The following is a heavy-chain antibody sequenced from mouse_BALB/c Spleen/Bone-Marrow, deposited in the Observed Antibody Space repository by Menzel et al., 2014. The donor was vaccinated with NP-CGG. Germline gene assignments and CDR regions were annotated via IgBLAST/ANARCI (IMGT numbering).Heavy chain of an antibody. J-gene: IGHJ3*01. Sequence: QVQLQQSGAALVQPWASVKLSCKASGYTFTSYYMYWVKQRPGQGLEWIGEINPSNGGTNFNEKFKSKATLTVDKSSSTAYMQLSSLTSEDSAVYYCTREGDSPFAYWGQGTLVTVSA. CDR2: INPSNGGT. CDR1: GYTFTSYY. V-gene: IGHV1S81*02. D-gene: IGHD2-13*01. CDR3: TREGDSPFAY.